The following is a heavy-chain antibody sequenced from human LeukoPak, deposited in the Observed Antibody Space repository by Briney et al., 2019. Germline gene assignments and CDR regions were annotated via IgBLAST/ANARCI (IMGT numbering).Heavy chain of an antibody. CDR1: GFTFSSYA. V-gene: IGHV3-23*01. D-gene: IGHD3-22*01. CDR3: AKRYYGGSGYRSYYFDY. Sequence: PGGSLRLSCAASGFTFSSYAMSWVRQAPGKWLEWVSAIIGSGDRTYYADSVKGRFTISRDNSKNTLYLQMNSLRAEDTAVYYCAKRYYGGSGYRSYYFDYWGQGTLVTVSS. J-gene: IGHJ4*02. CDR2: IIGSGDRT.